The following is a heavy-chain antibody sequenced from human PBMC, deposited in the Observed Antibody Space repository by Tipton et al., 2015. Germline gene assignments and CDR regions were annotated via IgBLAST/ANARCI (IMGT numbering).Heavy chain of an antibody. Sequence: TLSLTCTVSDGSMSGYYWNWIRQSPGKGLEWIGYIRNSRYTFYNPSLEGRVTISVHTSKNQFSLKLISVAAADTAVYHCARDSFGYYSFDSWGPGTLVTVSS. CDR2: IRNSRYT. J-gene: IGHJ4*02. V-gene: IGHV4-59*01. D-gene: IGHD5-18*01. CDR3: ARDSFGYYSFDS. CDR1: DGSMSGYY.